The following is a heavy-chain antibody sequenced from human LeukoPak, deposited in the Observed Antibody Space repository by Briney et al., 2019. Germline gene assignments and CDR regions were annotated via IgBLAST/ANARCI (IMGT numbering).Heavy chain of an antibody. V-gene: IGHV5-51*01. J-gene: IGHJ4*02. D-gene: IGHD4-17*01. Sequence: GESLKISCKGSGYSFTSYWIGWVRQMPGKGLEWMGIIYPGDSDTRYSPSFQGQVTISADKSISTAYLQWSSLKASDTAMYYCARCHDYGDYRAGFDYWGQGTLVTVSS. CDR1: GYSFTSYW. CDR2: IYPGDSDT. CDR3: ARCHDYGDYRAGFDY.